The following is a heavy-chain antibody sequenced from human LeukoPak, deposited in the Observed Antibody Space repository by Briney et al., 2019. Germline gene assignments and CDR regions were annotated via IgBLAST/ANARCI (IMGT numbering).Heavy chain of an antibody. CDR1: GFTFSNYW. D-gene: IGHD6-19*01. CDR3: ARDRIAVAGMGAFQH. CDR2: INRDGSTT. J-gene: IGHJ1*01. V-gene: IGHV3-74*03. Sequence: GGSLRLSCAASGFTFSNYWVHWVRQAPGKGLVWVSRINRDGSTTKYADSVKGRFTISRDNSKNTLYLQMNSLRAEDTAIYYCARDRIAVAGMGAFQHWGQGTLVTVSS.